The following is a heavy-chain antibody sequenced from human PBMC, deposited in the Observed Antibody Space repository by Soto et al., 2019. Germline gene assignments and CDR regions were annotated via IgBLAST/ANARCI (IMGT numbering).Heavy chain of an antibody. CDR2: IFPKFGTT. Sequence: QVQLVQSGAEVKKPGSSVKVSCKASGDTDTNYVISWVRQAPGQGLEWMGGIFPKFGTTYSAQKLRDRLTITADESTSTVYMQLSSLRLDDTAVYYCEAEMTFGKLSVVWGQGTTVTVSS. V-gene: IGHV1-69*01. CDR3: EAEMTFGKLSVV. J-gene: IGHJ6*02. CDR1: GDTDTNYV. D-gene: IGHD3-16*02.